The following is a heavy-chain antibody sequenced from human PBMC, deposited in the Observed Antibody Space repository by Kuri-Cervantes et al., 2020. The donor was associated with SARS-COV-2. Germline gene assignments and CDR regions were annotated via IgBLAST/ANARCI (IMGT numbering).Heavy chain of an antibody. CDR3: ARGEMATIGIDY. J-gene: IGHJ4*02. CDR1: GGSISSSSYY. V-gene: IGHV4-39*01. D-gene: IGHD5-24*01. Sequence: GSLRLSCTVSGGSISSSSYYWGWIRQPPGKGLEWIGSIYYSGSTYYNPSLKSRVTICVDTSKNQFSLKLSSVTAADTAVYYCARGEMATIGIDYWGQGTLVTVSS. CDR2: IYYSGST.